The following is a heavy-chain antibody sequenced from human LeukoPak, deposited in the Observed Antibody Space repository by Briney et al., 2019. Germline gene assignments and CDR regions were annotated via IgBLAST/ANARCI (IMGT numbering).Heavy chain of an antibody. CDR2: IKSRNDGGTT. J-gene: IGHJ5*02. V-gene: IGHV3-15*01. Sequence: GGSLRLSCAASGFTFSNAWINWVRQAPGKGLEWVGRIKSRNDGGTTDCAAPVKGRFSISRDDSKNTLYLQMSSLKTEDTALYYWASSMPGRVAIGWFDAWGQGTLVTVSS. CDR1: GFTFSNAW. CDR3: ASSMPGRVAIGWFDA. D-gene: IGHD2/OR15-2a*01.